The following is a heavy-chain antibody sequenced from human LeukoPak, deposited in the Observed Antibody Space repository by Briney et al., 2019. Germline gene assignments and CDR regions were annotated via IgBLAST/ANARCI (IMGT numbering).Heavy chain of an antibody. CDR2: VSYDGSNK. J-gene: IGHJ5*02. CDR3: ARDADIVVVPAAVGIDP. D-gene: IGHD2-2*01. Sequence: GGSLRLSCAASGFSLSNYAVHWVRQAPGEGLEWVAVVSYDGSNKYYADSVRGRFTISRDTSKNTLYLQMNSLRAEDTAVYYCARDADIVVVPAAVGIDPWGQGTLVIVSS. V-gene: IGHV3-30-3*01. CDR1: GFSLSNYA.